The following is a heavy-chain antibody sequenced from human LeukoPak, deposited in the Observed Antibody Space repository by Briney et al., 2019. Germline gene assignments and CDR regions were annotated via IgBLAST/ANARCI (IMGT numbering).Heavy chain of an antibody. Sequence: SETLSLTCTVSGGSISSYYWSWIRQPPGKRLEWIGYIYYSGSTYYNPSLKSRVTISVDTSKNQFSLKLSSVTAADTAVYYCARTPGRSLYFDYWGQGTLVTVSS. J-gene: IGHJ4*02. CDR2: IYYSGST. CDR3: ARTPGRSLYFDY. D-gene: IGHD1-14*01. CDR1: GGSISSYY. V-gene: IGHV4-59*08.